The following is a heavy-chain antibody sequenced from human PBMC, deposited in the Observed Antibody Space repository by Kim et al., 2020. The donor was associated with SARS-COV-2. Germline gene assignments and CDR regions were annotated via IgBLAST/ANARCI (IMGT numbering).Heavy chain of an antibody. CDR3: ARGRPMDV. V-gene: IGHV1-46*01. CDR2: GTT. J-gene: IGHJ6*04. Sequence: GTTSSPQKFQGRVPMTRDTSTSPVYMELSSLRSEDTAMYYCARGRPMDVWGKGTTVTVSS.